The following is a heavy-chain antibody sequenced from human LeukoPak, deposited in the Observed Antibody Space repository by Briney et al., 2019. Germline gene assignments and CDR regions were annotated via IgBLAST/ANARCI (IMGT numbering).Heavy chain of an antibody. CDR2: ITGNGDYT. J-gene: IGHJ4*02. V-gene: IGHV3-23*01. D-gene: IGHD1-26*01. CDR1: GFTFSSYA. CDR3: AKRSGINYGFFDS. Sequence: GGSLRLSCAASGFTFSSYAMSWVRQAPGKGLEWVSAITGNGDYTDYADSVKGRFTISRDNSKNTAYLQMNSLRSEDTAVYYCAKRSGINYGFFDSWGQGTLVTVSS.